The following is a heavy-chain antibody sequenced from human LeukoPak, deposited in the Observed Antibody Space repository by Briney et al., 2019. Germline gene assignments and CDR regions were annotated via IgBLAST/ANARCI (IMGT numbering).Heavy chain of an antibody. Sequence: GESLKTSCKTSGYDFSSKWIGWVRQMPGKGLEWMGIIYPTDSITRYSPSFQGHVTMSVDTSINTAYLQWTSLKPSDTAIYYCARLAPDYADYWFDPWGQGTLVTVSS. CDR1: GYDFSSKW. J-gene: IGHJ5*02. V-gene: IGHV5-51*01. CDR3: ARLAPDYADYWFDP. D-gene: IGHD4-17*01. CDR2: IYPTDSIT.